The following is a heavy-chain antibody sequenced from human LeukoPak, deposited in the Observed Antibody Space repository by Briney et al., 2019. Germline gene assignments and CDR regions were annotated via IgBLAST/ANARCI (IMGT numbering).Heavy chain of an antibody. J-gene: IGHJ6*02. D-gene: IGHD5-12*01. CDR3: ARARGYSGYDYGMDV. CDR1: GGSISSYY. CDR2: IYYSGST. V-gene: IGHV4-59*01. Sequence: PSETLSLTCTVSGGSISSYYWSWIRQPPGKGLEWIGYIYYSGSTNYNPSLKSRVTISVDTSKNQFSLKLSSVTAADTAVCYCARARGYSGYDYGMDVWGQGTTVTVSS.